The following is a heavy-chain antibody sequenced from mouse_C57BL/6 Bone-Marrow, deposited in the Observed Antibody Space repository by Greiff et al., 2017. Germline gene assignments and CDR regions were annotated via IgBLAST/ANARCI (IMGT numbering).Heavy chain of an antibody. Sequence: QVQLQQSGAELVKPGASVKMSCKASGYTFTTYPIEWMKQTHGKSLEWIGNFHPYNDDTKYNEKFKGKATLTVEKSSSTVYLELSRLTSDDSAVYYCARGNYGSGPHWYCGGWGTGTTVTVSS. CDR2: FHPYNDDT. J-gene: IGHJ1*03. CDR3: ARGNYGSGPHWYCGG. D-gene: IGHD1-1*01. V-gene: IGHV1-47*01. CDR1: GYTFTTYP.